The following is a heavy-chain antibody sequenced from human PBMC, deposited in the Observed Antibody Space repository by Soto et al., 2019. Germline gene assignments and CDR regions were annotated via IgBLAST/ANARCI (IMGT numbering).Heavy chain of an antibody. J-gene: IGHJ4*02. CDR2: VLPFLDVT. CDR1: GGTFSSYA. CDR3: ARDRKNSNWPNFDS. Sequence: VASVKVSCKASGGTFSSYAISWVRQAPGQGLVWMGRVLPFLDVTTYSQRFQGRVTITADRSTTTAYMELSSLTFEDTAVYYCARDRKNSNWPNFDSWGPGTLVTVSS. D-gene: IGHD6-13*01. V-gene: IGHV1-69*04.